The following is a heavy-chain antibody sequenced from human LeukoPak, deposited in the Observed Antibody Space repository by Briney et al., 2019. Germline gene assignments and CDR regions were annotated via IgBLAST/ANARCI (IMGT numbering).Heavy chain of an antibody. J-gene: IGHJ2*01. CDR2: ISAYNGNT. CDR1: GYTFTSYG. Sequence: ASVKVSCKGSGYTFTSYGISWVRQAPGQGLEWMGWISAYNGNTNYAQKLQGRVTMTTDTSTSTAYMELRSLRSDDTAVYYCARVSYDFWSGYYSGRYFDLWGRGTLVTVSS. CDR3: ARVSYDFWSGYYSGRYFDL. D-gene: IGHD3-3*01. V-gene: IGHV1-18*01.